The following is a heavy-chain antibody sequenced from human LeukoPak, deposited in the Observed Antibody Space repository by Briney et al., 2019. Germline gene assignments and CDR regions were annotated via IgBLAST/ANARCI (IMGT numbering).Heavy chain of an antibody. D-gene: IGHD6-13*01. V-gene: IGHV3-15*01. J-gene: IGHJ4*02. CDR3: TTINPAGHFDY. CDR1: GFTFSSAW. CDR2: INSKPDGGTT. Sequence: PGGSLRLSCAASGFTFSSAWMSWVRQAPGKGLEWVGRINSKPDGGTTDYAAPVKGRFTISRDDSKNTLYLQMNSLKTEDTAVYYCTTINPAGHFDYWGQGTLVTVSS.